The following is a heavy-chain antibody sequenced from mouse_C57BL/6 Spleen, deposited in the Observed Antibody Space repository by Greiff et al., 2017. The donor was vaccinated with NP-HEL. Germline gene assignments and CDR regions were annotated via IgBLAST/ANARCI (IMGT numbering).Heavy chain of an antibody. CDR3: ARAGSYGEC. V-gene: IGHV1-9*01. D-gene: IGHD1-1*02. CDR1: GYTFTGYC. Sequence: QVQLQQSGAELMKPGASVKLSCTATGYTFTGYCIEWVKQRPGHGLEWIGEILPGSGSTNYNEKFKGKATFTADTSSNTAYMQLSSQTTEDSAVCDCARAGSYGECWGKGTTLTVSS. CDR2: ILPGSGST. J-gene: IGHJ2*01.